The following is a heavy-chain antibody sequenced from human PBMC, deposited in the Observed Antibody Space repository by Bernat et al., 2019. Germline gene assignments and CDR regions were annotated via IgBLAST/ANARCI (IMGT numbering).Heavy chain of an antibody. J-gene: IGHJ3*02. Sequence: EVQLVESGGGLVQPGRSLRLSCAASGFTFSSYAMSWVRQAPGKGLEWVSAISGSGGSTYYADSVKGRFTISRDNSKNSLYLQMNSLRAEDMAVYYCARDAGGVIVSGLGFDIWGQGTMVTVSS. V-gene: IGHV3-23*04. CDR3: ARDAGGVIVSGLGFDI. D-gene: IGHD3-16*02. CDR2: ISGSGGST. CDR1: GFTFSSYA.